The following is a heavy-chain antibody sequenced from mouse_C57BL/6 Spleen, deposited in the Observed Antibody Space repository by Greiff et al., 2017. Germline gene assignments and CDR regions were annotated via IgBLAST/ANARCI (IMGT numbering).Heavy chain of an antibody. CDR3: ARLVTTGGFAY. CDR2: IYPGDGDT. V-gene: IGHV1-80*01. D-gene: IGHD2-2*01. J-gene: IGHJ3*01. Sequence: VQRVESGAELVKPGASVKISCKASGYAFSSYWMNWVKQRPGKGLEWIGQIYPGDGDTNYNGKFKGKATLTADKSSSTAYMQLSSLTSEDSAVYFCARLVTTGGFAYWGQGTLVTVSA. CDR1: GYAFSSYW.